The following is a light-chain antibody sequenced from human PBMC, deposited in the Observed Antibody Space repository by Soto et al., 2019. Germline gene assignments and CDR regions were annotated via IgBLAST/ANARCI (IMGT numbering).Light chain of an antibody. J-gene: IGKJ1*01. CDR1: QSVSSTY. Sequence: EIVLTQSPGTLSLSPGERATLSCRASQSVSSTYLAWYQQKPGQAPRLLIYVASNRATGIPDRFSGSGSGTDFTLTISRLEPEDFAVYYGQQYGGSRWTFGQGTRVDI. CDR2: VAS. CDR3: QQYGGSRWT. V-gene: IGKV3-20*01.